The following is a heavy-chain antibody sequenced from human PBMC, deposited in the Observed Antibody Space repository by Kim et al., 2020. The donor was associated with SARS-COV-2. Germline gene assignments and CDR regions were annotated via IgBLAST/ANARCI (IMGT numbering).Heavy chain of an antibody. CDR1: GFTFSDHY. V-gene: IGHV3-72*01. D-gene: IGHD3-22*01. J-gene: IGHJ2*01. CDR2: TRNKANSYTT. Sequence: GGSLRLSCAASGFTFSDHYMDWVRQAPGKGLEWVGRTRNKANSYTTEYAASVKGRFTISRDDSKNSLYLQMNSLKTEDTAVYYCARDRPDYYDSSGYLAHWYFDLWGRGTLVTVSS. CDR3: ARDRPDYYDSSGYLAHWYFDL.